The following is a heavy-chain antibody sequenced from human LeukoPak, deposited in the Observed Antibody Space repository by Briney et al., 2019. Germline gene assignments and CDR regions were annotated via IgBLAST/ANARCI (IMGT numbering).Heavy chain of an antibody. J-gene: IGHJ6*03. Sequence: GGSLRLSCAASGFTFSSYGMTWVRQAPGKGLEWVANIKQDGSEKYYVDSVKGRFTISRDNAKNSLYLQMNSLRAEDTAVYYCARDERGYCSGGSCYWEDYYYYYMDVWGKGTTVTVSS. CDR3: ARDERGYCSGGSCYWEDYYYYYMDV. V-gene: IGHV3-7*01. CDR1: GFTFSSYG. CDR2: IKQDGSEK. D-gene: IGHD2-15*01.